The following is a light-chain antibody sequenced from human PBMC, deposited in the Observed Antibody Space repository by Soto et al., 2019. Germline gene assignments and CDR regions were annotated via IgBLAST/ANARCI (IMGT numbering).Light chain of an antibody. CDR1: QSVSSN. Sequence: EVVMTQSPATLSVSQGERATLSCKASQSVSSNLAWYQQKPGQAPRLLIYGASTRATGIPARFSGSGSGTEFTLTISSLQSEDFAVYYCQQYNNWPPITFGQGTRLEIK. CDR3: QQYNNWPPIT. CDR2: GAS. J-gene: IGKJ5*01. V-gene: IGKV3-15*01.